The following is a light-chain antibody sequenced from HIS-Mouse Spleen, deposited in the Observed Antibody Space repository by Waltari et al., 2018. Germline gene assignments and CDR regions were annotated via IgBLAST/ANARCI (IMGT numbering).Light chain of an antibody. J-gene: IGLJ2*01. V-gene: IGLV3-10*01. Sequence: SYELTQPPSVSVSPGPTARITCPGAALPKKYAYLYPQKSGQAPVLVIYEASKRPSGIPERFSGSSSGTMATLTISGAQVEDEADYYCYSTDSSGNHRVFGGGTKRTVL. CDR3: YSTDSSGNHRV. CDR1: ALPKKY. CDR2: EAS.